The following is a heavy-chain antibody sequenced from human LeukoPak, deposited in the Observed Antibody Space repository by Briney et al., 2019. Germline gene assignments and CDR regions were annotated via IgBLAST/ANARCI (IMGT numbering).Heavy chain of an antibody. CDR2: ISAYNGNT. Sequence: ASVKVSCKPSGYTFTSYGISWVRQAPGQALEWMGWISAYNGNTNYAQKLQGRVTMTTDTSTSTAYMGLRSLTSDDTAVYYCARWRGSYFFWFDPWGQGTLVTVSS. CDR1: GYTFTSYG. D-gene: IGHD1-26*01. J-gene: IGHJ5*02. V-gene: IGHV1-18*01. CDR3: ARWRGSYFFWFDP.